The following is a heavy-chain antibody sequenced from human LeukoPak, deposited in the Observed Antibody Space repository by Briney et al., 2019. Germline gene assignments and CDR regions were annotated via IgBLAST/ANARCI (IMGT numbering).Heavy chain of an antibody. CDR2: IYYSGSN. J-gene: IGHJ4*02. V-gene: IGHV4-39*01. CDR3: ARAGGLHCSSTSCYFSSGY. D-gene: IGHD2-2*01. Sequence: SETLSLTCTVSGGSFSSSSYYWGWIRQPPGKGLEWIGSIYYSGSNLYNPSLKSRVTISVDTSKNQFSLKLSSVTAADTAVYYCARAGGLHCSSTSCYFSSGYWGQGTLVTVSS. CDR1: GGSFSSSSYY.